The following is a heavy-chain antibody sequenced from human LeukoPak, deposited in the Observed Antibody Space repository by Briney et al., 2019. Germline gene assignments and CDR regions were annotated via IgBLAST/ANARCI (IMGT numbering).Heavy chain of an antibody. Sequence: GGSLRLSCAASGFTFSSYSMNWVRQAPGKGLEWVSSISSSSSYIYYADLVKGRFTISRDNAKNSLYLQMNSLRAEDTAVYYCARDIYSSGWSYYYYYYMDVWGKGTTVTISS. J-gene: IGHJ6*03. D-gene: IGHD6-19*01. CDR2: ISSSSSYI. CDR1: GFTFSSYS. V-gene: IGHV3-21*01. CDR3: ARDIYSSGWSYYYYYYMDV.